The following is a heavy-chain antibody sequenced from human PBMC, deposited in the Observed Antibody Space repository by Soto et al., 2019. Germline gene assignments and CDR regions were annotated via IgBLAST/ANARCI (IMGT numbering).Heavy chain of an antibody. CDR3: ARGGEDIVVVVAATTADYFDY. CDR2: ISAYNGNT. CDR1: GYTFTSYG. D-gene: IGHD2-15*01. Sequence: QVPLVQSGAEVKKPGASVKVSCKASGYTFTSYGISWVRQAPGQGLEWMGWISAYNGNTNYAQKLQGRVTMTTDTSTSTAYMELRSLRSDDTAVYYCARGGEDIVVVVAATTADYFDYWGQGTLVTVSS. V-gene: IGHV1-18*01. J-gene: IGHJ4*02.